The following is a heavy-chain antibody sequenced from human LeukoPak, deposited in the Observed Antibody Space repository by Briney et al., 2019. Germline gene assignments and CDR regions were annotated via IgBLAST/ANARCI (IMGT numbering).Heavy chain of an antibody. Sequence: PGGSLRLSCAASGFTFSIYSMHWVRPAPGKGLEWVAVISYDGSNKYYADSVKGRFTISRDNSKNTLYLQMNSLRAEDTAVYYCAKDLRSFGVVIKGLDPWGQGTLVTVSS. J-gene: IGHJ5*02. V-gene: IGHV3-30*04. CDR1: GFTFSIYS. CDR3: AKDLRSFGVVIKGLDP. D-gene: IGHD3-3*01. CDR2: ISYDGSNK.